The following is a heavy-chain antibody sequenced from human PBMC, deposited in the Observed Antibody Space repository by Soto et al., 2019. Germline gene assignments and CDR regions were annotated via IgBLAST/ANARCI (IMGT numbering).Heavy chain of an antibody. CDR1: GGSISSYY. Sequence: SETLSLTCTVSGGSISSYYWSWIRQPPGKGLEWIGYIYYSGGTNYNPSLKSRVTMSVDTSKNQFSLRLSSVTAADTAVYYCGRHNVDYYDSSGDLPLDPWGQGALVTVSS. D-gene: IGHD3-22*01. J-gene: IGHJ5*02. CDR3: GRHNVDYYDSSGDLPLDP. CDR2: IYYSGGT. V-gene: IGHV4-59*08.